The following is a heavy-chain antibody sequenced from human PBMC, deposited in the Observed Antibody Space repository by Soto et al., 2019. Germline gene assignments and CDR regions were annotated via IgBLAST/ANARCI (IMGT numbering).Heavy chain of an antibody. CDR1: GDSVSSNSAA. CDR3: ARDLSLAGGTRWFDY. J-gene: IGHJ4*02. V-gene: IGHV6-1*01. CDR2: TYYRSKWYN. Sequence: SQTLSLTCAISGDSVSSNSAAWKWIRQSPSRGLEWLGRTYYRSKWYNDYAVSVKSRITINPDTSKNQFSLQLNSLTPEDTAVYYCARDLSLAGGTRWFDYWAQGTLVTSPQ. D-gene: IGHD3-16*01.